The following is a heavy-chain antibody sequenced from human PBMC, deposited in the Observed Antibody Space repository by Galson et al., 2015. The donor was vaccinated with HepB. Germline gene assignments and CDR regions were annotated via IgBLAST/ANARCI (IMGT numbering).Heavy chain of an antibody. CDR1: GFTFSSYS. V-gene: IGHV3-21*01. D-gene: IGHD2-15*01. CDR3: ARVYRRIDIVVVVAAKRPQYYDSSGSLDY. Sequence: LRLSCAASGFTFSSYSMNWVRQAPGKGLEWASSISSSSSYIYYADSVKGRFTISRDNAKNSLYLQMNSLRAEDTAVYYCARVYRRIDIVVVVAAKRPQYYDSSGSLDYWGQGTLVTVSS. J-gene: IGHJ4*02. CDR2: ISSSSSYI.